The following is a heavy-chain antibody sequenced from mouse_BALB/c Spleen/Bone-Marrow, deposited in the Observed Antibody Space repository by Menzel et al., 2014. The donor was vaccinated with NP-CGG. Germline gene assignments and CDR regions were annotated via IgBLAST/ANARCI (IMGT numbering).Heavy chain of an antibody. D-gene: IGHD1-3*01. J-gene: IGHJ4*01. CDR1: GFSLTDYG. CDR2: IWGGGST. Sequence: VMLVESGPGLVSPSQSLSITCTVSGFSLTDYGVSWIRQPPGKGLEWLGVIWGGGSTYYNSALKSRLSISKDNSKSQVFLEMNSLQTDDTAMYYCAKHRLTYYAMDYWGQGTSVTVSS. V-gene: IGHV2-6-5*01. CDR3: AKHRLTYYAMDY.